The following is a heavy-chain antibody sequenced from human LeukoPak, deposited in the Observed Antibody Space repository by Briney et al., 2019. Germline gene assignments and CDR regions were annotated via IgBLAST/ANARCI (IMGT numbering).Heavy chain of an antibody. D-gene: IGHD4-17*01. J-gene: IGHJ4*02. CDR3: AKDHDYGDYGGDY. CDR1: GSTFSSYA. Sequence: GGSLRLSCAASGSTFSSYAMSWVRQAPGKGLEWVSAISGSGGSTYYADSVKGRFTISRDNSKNTLYLQMNSLRAEDTAVYYCAKDHDYGDYGGDYWGQGTLVTVSS. V-gene: IGHV3-23*01. CDR2: ISGSGGST.